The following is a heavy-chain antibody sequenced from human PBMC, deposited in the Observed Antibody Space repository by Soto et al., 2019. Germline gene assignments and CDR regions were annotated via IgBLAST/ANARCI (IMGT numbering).Heavy chain of an antibody. J-gene: IGHJ6*02. D-gene: IGHD2-2*01. Sequence: QVQLVQSGAEVKKPGASVKVSCKASGYTFTSYGISWVRQAPGQGLEWMGWISAYNGNTNYAQKLQGRVTMTTDTSGSTAYMEMSSLRSEDTAVYYCARDRADIVVVPAAMPYYYYGMDVWGQGTTVTVSS. CDR1: GYTFTSYG. CDR3: ARDRADIVVVPAAMPYYYYGMDV. CDR2: ISAYNGNT. V-gene: IGHV1-18*01.